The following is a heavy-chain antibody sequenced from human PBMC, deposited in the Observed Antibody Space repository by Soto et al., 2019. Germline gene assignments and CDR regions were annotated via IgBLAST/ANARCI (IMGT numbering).Heavy chain of an antibody. CDR1: GGSFSGYY. V-gene: IGHV4-34*01. CDR3: ARGYCSSTSCYELDYYYMDV. J-gene: IGHJ6*03. D-gene: IGHD2-2*01. CDR2: INHSGST. Sequence: SETLSLTCAVYGGSFSGYYWSWIRQPPGKGLEWIGEINHSGSTNYNPSLKSRVTISVDTSKNQFSLKLSSVTAADTAVYYCARGYCSSTSCYELDYYYMDVWGKGTTVTVSS.